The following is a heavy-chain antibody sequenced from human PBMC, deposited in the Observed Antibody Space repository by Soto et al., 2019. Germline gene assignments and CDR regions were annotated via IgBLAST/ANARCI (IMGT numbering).Heavy chain of an antibody. CDR2: IGDSYR. Sequence: QVQLVESGGGLVKPGGTLRLSCAGSGIRLSESYINWIRLTPEKGLAWISYIGDSYRHYAASVRGRFTISRDNVQNSVSLEMTNLRVDDTAIHYCARRRAFGEVEAFDDWGPGTLVTVSS. CDR3: ARRRAFGEVEAFDD. CDR1: GIRLSESY. D-gene: IGHD3-16*01. V-gene: IGHV3-11*05. J-gene: IGHJ3*01.